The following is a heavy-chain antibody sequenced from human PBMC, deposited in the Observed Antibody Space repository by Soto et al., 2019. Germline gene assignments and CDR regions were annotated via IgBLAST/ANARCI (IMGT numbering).Heavy chain of an antibody. CDR1: GDSVSSNSAA. CDR3: ARDTIIAGEGADGMDV. CDR2: TYYRSKWYN. J-gene: IGHJ6*02. D-gene: IGHD3-22*01. Sequence: SQTLSLTCAISGDSVSSNSAAWNWIRQSPSRGLEWLGRTYYRSKWYNDYAVSVKSRITINPDTSKNQFSMQLNSVTPEDTAVYYCARDTIIAGEGADGMDVWGQGSRVTVSS. V-gene: IGHV6-1*01.